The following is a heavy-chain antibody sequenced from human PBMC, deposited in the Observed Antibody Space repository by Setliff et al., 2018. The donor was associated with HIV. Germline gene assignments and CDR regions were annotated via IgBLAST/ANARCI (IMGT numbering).Heavy chain of an antibody. CDR2: ISSSSSYI. CDR1: GFTFSSYS. CDR3: ARGDTAMALYYFDY. Sequence: GESLKISCAASGFTFSSYSMNWVRQAPGKGLEWVSSISSSSSYIYYADSVKGRFTISRDNAKNSLYLQMNSLRAEDTAVYYCARGDTAMALYYFDYWGQGTLVTVSS. V-gene: IGHV3-21*01. J-gene: IGHJ4*02. D-gene: IGHD5-18*01.